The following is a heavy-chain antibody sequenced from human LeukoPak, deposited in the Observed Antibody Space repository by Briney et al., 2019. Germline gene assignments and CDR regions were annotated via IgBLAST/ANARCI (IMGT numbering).Heavy chain of an antibody. D-gene: IGHD3-9*01. J-gene: IGHJ6*02. CDR2: IIPIFGSA. V-gene: IGHV1-69*13. Sequence: SVRLSCKPSGGTFSRYASRWVRQAPGQGLGGRGGIIPIFGSANYAQNFQGRVTITAHESTSTAYTELSSLRSEDTAVYYCARAQILTGYYTVRYYYGMDVWGQGTTVTVSS. CDR3: ARAQILTGYYTVRYYYGMDV. CDR1: GGTFSRYA.